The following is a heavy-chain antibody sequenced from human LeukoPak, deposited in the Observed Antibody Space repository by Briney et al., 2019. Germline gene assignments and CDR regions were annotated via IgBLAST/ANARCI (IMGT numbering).Heavy chain of an antibody. CDR1: GGSISSGGYS. D-gene: IGHD3-10*01. V-gene: IGHV4-30-2*01. CDR3: ARYSGGSGSYYPPHFDY. J-gene: IGHJ4*02. CDR2: IYHSGST. Sequence: SETLSLTCAVPGGSISSGGYSWSWIRQPPGKGLEWIGYIYHSGSTYYNPSLKSRVTISVDRSKNQFSLKLSSVTAADTAVYYCARYSGGSGSYYPPHFDYWGQGTLVTVSS.